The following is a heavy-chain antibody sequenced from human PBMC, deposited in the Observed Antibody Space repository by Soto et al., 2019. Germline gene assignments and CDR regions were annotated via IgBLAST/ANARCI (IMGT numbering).Heavy chain of an antibody. J-gene: IGHJ4*02. CDR1: GFTFSSYC. V-gene: IGHV3-30*03. D-gene: IGHD3-22*01. CDR3: ARGAYYYDSSGLPY. Sequence: GGSLRLSCAASGFTFSSYCMHWVRQAPGKGLEWVAVISYDGSNKYYADSVKGRFTISRDNSKNTLYLQMNSLRAEDTAVYYCARGAYYYDSSGLPYWGQGTLVTVSS. CDR2: ISYDGSNK.